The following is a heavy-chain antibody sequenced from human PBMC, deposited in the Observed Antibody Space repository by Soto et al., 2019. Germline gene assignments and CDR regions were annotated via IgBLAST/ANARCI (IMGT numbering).Heavy chain of an antibody. CDR2: ISYDGSNK. V-gene: IGHV3-30-3*01. CDR1: GFTFSSYA. J-gene: IGHJ4*02. CDR3: ARVGLAQPVDY. D-gene: IGHD2-2*01. Sequence: PGGSLRLSCAASGFTFSSYAMHWVRQAPGKGLEWVAVISYDGSNKYYADSVKGRFTISRDNSKNTLYLQMNSLRAEDTAVYYCARVGLAQPVDYWGQGTLVTVSS.